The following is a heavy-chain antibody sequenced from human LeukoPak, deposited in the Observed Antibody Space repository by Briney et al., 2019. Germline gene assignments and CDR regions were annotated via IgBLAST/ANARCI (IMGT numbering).Heavy chain of an antibody. V-gene: IGHV3-21*01. J-gene: IGHJ4*02. D-gene: IGHD3-9*01. CDR1: GFTFSSYS. CDR2: ISSSSSYI. CDR3: ASEILTGPTLIDY. Sequence: GGSLRLSCAASGFTFSSYSMNWVRQAPGKGLEWVSSISSSSSYIYYADSVKGRFTISRDNAKNSLYLQMNSLRAEDTAVYYCASEILTGPTLIDYWGQGTLVTVSS.